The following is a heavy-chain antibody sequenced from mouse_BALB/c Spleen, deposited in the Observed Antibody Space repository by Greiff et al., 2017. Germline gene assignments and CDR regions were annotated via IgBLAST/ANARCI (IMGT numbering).Heavy chain of an antibody. CDR1: GFTFSDYY. Sequence: EVQLVESGGGLVKPGGSLKLSCAASGFTFSDYYMYWVRQTPEKRLEWVATISDGGSYTYYPDSVKGRFTISRDNAKNNLYLQMSSLKSEDTAMYYCARDRAYYRYDGDSYAMDYWGQGTSVTVSS. D-gene: IGHD2-14*01. V-gene: IGHV5-4*02. J-gene: IGHJ4*01. CDR3: ARDRAYYRYDGDSYAMDY. CDR2: ISDGGSYT.